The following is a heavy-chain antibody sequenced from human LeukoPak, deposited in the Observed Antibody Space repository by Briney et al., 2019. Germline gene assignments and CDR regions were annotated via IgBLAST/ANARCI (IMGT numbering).Heavy chain of an antibody. Sequence: SETLSLTCSVSGGSISSSSFYWGWIRQPPGKGLEWIGEINHSGSTNYNPSLKSRVTISVDTSKNQFSLKLSSVTAADTAVYYCARGGPAAGRFDYWGQGTLVTVSS. CDR1: GGSISSSSFY. CDR3: ARGGPAAGRFDY. J-gene: IGHJ4*02. V-gene: IGHV4-39*07. D-gene: IGHD6-13*01. CDR2: INHSGST.